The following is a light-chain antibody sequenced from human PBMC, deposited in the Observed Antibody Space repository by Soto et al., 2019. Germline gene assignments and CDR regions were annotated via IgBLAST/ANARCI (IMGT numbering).Light chain of an antibody. V-gene: IGKV3-20*01. CDR2: DAS. CDR3: KQYGTLPIT. CDR1: QSISSSF. Sequence: EIVLTQSPGTLSLSPGERATLSCRASQSISSSFLAWYQQKQGQAPRLLIYDASDRATGIPDRFSGSASGTDFTLTISRLEPEDFAVYYCKQYGTLPITFGQGTRLEIK. J-gene: IGKJ5*01.